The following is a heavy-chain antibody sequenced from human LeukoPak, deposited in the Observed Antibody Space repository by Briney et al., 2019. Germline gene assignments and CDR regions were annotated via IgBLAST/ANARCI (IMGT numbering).Heavy chain of an antibody. CDR1: GFTFSSYA. CDR2: ITTIGGYT. J-gene: IGHJ4*02. V-gene: IGHV3-23*01. Sequence: PRGSLRLSCAASGFTFSSYAVSWVRQAPGKGLEWVSAITTIGGYTTHADSVKGRFTISRDNSKSTLYLQMSSLRAEDTAVYLCVKDLRSDFMGVLSRYLSYWGQGTLVTVSS. D-gene: IGHD2/OR15-2a*01. CDR3: VKDLRSDFMGVLSRYLSY.